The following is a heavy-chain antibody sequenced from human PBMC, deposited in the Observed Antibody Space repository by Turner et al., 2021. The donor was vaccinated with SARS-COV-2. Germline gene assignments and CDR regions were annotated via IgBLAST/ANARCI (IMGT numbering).Heavy chain of an antibody. Sequence: EVQLVESGGGLVQPGGSLRPSCEASGFTFSSYWMHWVRQAPGKGLVWVSRINSDGSRINYADSVKGRFTISRDNAKNTLYVQMNSLRADDTAVYYCAREYGSGSYYNWGRGTLVTVSS. D-gene: IGHD3-10*01. CDR3: AREYGSGSYYN. CDR2: INSDGSRI. CDR1: GFTFSSYW. J-gene: IGHJ4*02. V-gene: IGHV3-74*01.